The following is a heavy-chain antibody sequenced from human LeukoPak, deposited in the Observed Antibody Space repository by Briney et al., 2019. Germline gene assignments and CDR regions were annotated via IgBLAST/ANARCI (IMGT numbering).Heavy chain of an antibody. CDR3: ARSNYDSSGYYFDY. Sequence: GASVKVSCKASGGTFSSYAISWVRQAPGQGLEWMGGIIPMFGTANYAQKFQGRVTITADKSTSTAYMELSSLRSEDTAVYYCARSNYDSSGYYFDYWGQGTLVTVSS. V-gene: IGHV1-69*06. CDR2: IIPMFGTA. J-gene: IGHJ4*02. D-gene: IGHD3-22*01. CDR1: GGTFSSYA.